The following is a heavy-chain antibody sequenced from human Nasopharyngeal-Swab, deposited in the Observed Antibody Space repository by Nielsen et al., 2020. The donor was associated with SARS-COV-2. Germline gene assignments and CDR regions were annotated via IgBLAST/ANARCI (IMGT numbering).Heavy chain of an antibody. CDR2: ISWDSGNI. Sequence: SLKISCAASGFTFDDYAIHWVRQAPGRGLEWVSGISWDSGNIGYADSVKGRFTISRDNAKNSLYLQMNSLRAEDTAVYYCARDHYGDYGLVDYWGQGTLVTVSS. CDR1: GFTFDDYA. CDR3: ARDHYGDYGLVDY. J-gene: IGHJ4*02. V-gene: IGHV3-9*01. D-gene: IGHD4-17*01.